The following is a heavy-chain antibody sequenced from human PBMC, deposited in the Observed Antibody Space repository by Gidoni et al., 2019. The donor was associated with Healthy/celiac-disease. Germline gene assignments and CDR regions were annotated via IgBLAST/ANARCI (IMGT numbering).Heavy chain of an antibody. V-gene: IGHV3-30*18. J-gene: IGHJ4*02. CDR2: ISYDGSNK. D-gene: IGHD4-17*01. CDR1: GFTVSSYG. Sequence: QVQLVESGGGVVQPGRSLRLSCAASGFTVSSYGMHWVRQAPGKGLEWVAVISYDGSNKYYADSVKGRFTISRDNSKNTLYLQMNSLRAEDTAVYYCAKDFVGGDYANYFDYWGQGTLVTVSS. CDR3: AKDFVGGDYANYFDY.